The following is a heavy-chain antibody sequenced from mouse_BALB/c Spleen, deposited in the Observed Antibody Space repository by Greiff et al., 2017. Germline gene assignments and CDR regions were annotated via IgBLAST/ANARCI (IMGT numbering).Heavy chain of an antibody. CDR2: ILPGSGST. CDR1: GYTFSSYW. CDR3: ARSGTTVVGDY. J-gene: IGHJ2*01. V-gene: IGHV1-9*01. D-gene: IGHD1-1*01. Sequence: QVQLQQSGAELMKPGASVKISCKATGYTFSSYWIEWVKQRPGHGLEWIGEILPGSGSTNYNEKFKGKATFTADTSSNTAYMQLSSLTSEDSAVYYCARSGTTVVGDYWGQGTTLTVSS.